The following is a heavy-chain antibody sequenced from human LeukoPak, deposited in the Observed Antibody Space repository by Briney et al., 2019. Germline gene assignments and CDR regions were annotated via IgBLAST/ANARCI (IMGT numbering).Heavy chain of an antibody. J-gene: IGHJ3*02. V-gene: IGHV3-53*01. CDR3: ARDDTHYGSSGSFYDAFDI. CDR1: GFTVSSNY. D-gene: IGHD3-22*01. CDR2: IYSGGST. Sequence: GGSLRLSCAASGFTVSSNYMSWVRQAPGKGLEWVSVIYSGGSTYYADSVMGRFTISRDNAKNSLYLQMNSLRAEDTAVYYCARDDTHYGSSGSFYDAFDIWGQGTMVTVSS.